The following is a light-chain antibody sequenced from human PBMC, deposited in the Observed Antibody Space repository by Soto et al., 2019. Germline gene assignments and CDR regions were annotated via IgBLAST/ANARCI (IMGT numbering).Light chain of an antibody. CDR3: SSYSGTNSNVI. V-gene: IGLV2-8*01. J-gene: IGLJ2*01. Sequence: QSALTQPPSASGSPGQSVTISCAGTYSDIGDYNYVSWYQQHPDKVPKLIIYEVTKRPSGVPDRFSGSKSGYTASLTVSDLQPADEAVYYCSSYSGTNSNVIFGGGTKPTVL. CDR2: EVT. CDR1: YSDIGDYNY.